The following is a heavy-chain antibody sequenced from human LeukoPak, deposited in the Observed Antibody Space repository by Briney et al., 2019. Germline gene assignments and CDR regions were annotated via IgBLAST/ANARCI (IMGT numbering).Heavy chain of an antibody. V-gene: IGHV4-59*04. CDR1: GGSISSYY. CDR2: IYYSVST. Sequence: PSETLSLTCTVSGGSISSYYWSWIRQPPGKGLEWIATIYYSVSTYYNPSLKSRLTMSVDTSKNQFSLNLNSVTAADTAVYYCAGEERTIDAFDIWGQGTMVTVSS. CDR3: AGEERTIDAFDI. J-gene: IGHJ3*02. D-gene: IGHD4/OR15-4a*01.